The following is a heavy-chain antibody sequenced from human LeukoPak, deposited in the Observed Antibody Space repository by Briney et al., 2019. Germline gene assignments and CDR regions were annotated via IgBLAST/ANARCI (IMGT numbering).Heavy chain of an antibody. CDR3: AKEWVTMIGGYFDY. Sequence: GGSLRLSCAVSGFTLGSYWMHWVRQAPGQGLAWVSRVNTDGSSTTYAESVKGRFTISKDNAKNTLYLQMNSLRAEDTAVYYCAKEWVTMIGGYFDYWGQGTLVTVSS. CDR2: VNTDGSST. J-gene: IGHJ4*02. D-gene: IGHD3-22*01. V-gene: IGHV3-74*01. CDR1: GFTLGSYW.